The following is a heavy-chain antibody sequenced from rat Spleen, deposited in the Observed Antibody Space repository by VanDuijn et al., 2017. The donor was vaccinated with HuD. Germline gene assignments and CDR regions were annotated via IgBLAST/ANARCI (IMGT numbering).Heavy chain of an antibody. CDR1: GFTFSDYN. J-gene: IGHJ2*01. CDR2: ISYDGRSS. CDR3: ATDLAGQPDY. Sequence: EVQLVESGGGLVQPGRSLKLSCAGSGFTFSDYNMAWVRQAPKKGLEWVATISYDGRSSYYRDSVRGRFTISRDDAKSTLYLQMDSLRSEDTATYFCATDLAGQPDYWGQGVMVTVSS. D-gene: IGHD5-1*01. V-gene: IGHV5-7*01.